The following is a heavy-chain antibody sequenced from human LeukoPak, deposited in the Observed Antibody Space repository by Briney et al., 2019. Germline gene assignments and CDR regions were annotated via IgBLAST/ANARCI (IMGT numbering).Heavy chain of an antibody. CDR2: ISYDGSNK. Sequence: GRSLRLSCAASGFTFSSYAMHWVRQSPGKGLEWVAVISYDGSNKYYADSVKGRFTISRDNSKNTLYLQMNSLRAEDTAVYYCARRAGAYSHPYDYWGQGTLVTVSS. CDR1: GFTFSSYA. V-gene: IGHV3-30*14. J-gene: IGHJ4*02. CDR3: ARRAGAYSHPYDY. D-gene: IGHD4/OR15-4a*01.